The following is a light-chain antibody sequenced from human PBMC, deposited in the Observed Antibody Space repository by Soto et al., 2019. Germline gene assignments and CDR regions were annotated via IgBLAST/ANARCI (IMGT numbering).Light chain of an antibody. CDR1: SSDIADYNY. J-gene: IGLJ2*01. CDR3: SSYPHTTSTVL. V-gene: IGLV2-14*03. Sequence: QSVLTQPASVSGSPGQSITISCTGTSSDIADYNYVSWYQQHPGKAPRLIISDVTNRPSGVSNRFSGSKSGNTASLTISGLQAEDEADYYCSSYPHTTSTVLFGGGTKLTV. CDR2: DVT.